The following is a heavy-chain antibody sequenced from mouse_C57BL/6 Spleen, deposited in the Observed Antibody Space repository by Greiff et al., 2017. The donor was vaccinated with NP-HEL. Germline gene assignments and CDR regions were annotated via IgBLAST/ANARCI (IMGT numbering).Heavy chain of an antibody. J-gene: IGHJ3*01. CDR1: GFTFSDYG. Sequence: EVKLVESGGGLVKPGGSLKLSCAASGFTFSDYGMHWVRQAPEKGLEWVAYISSGSSTIYYADTVKGRFTISRDNAKNTLFLQMTSLRSEDTAMYYCARDDYERGAYWGQGTLVTVSA. V-gene: IGHV5-17*01. CDR2: ISSGSSTI. D-gene: IGHD2-4*01. CDR3: ARDDYERGAY.